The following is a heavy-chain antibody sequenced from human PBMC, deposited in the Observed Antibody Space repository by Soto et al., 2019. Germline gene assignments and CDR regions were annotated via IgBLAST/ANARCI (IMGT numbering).Heavy chain of an antibody. V-gene: IGHV3-21*01. J-gene: IGHJ6*02. CDR3: ARDLANYDFWSGAYYYGMDV. CDR1: GFTFSSYS. D-gene: IGHD3-3*01. CDR2: ISSSSSYI. Sequence: PVGSLRLSCAASGFTFSSYSMNWVRQAPGKGLEWVSSISSSSSYIYYADSVRGRFTISRDNAKNSLYLQMNSLRAEDTAVYYCARDLANYDFWSGAYYYGMDVWGQGTTVTVSS.